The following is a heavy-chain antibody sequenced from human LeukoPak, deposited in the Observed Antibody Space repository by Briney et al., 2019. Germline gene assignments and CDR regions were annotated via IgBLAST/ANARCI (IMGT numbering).Heavy chain of an antibody. Sequence: SQTLSLTCAISGDSVSSNSAAWDWIRQSPSRGLEWLGRTYYRSKWYNEYAVSVKSRVTINPDTFKNQFSLKLSSVTAADTAVYFCAREYYGSGSFDIWGPGTMVTVSS. D-gene: IGHD3-10*01. V-gene: IGHV6-1*01. CDR2: TYYRSKWYN. J-gene: IGHJ3*02. CDR1: GDSVSSNSAA. CDR3: AREYYGSGSFDI.